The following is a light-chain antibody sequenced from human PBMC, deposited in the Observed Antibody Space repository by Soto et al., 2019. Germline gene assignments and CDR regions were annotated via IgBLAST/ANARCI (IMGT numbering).Light chain of an antibody. Sequence: EIVMTQSPATLSVSPGERATLSCRASQSVSSNLLAWYQQKPGQAPRLLIYGASTRATGIPARFSGSGSGTEFTLTISSLQSEDFAVYYCQHYNNWPRTFGQGTKVEIK. J-gene: IGKJ1*01. CDR3: QHYNNWPRT. CDR1: QSVSSN. V-gene: IGKV3-15*01. CDR2: GAS.